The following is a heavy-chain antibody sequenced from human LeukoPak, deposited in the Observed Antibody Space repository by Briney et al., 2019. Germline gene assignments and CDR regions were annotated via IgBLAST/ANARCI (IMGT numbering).Heavy chain of an antibody. CDR3: ATGGAIFGVAQWWY. J-gene: IGHJ4*02. CDR2: FDPEDGET. V-gene: IGHV1-24*01. CDR1: GYTLTELS. Sequence: GASVKVSCKVSGYTLTELSMHWVRQAPGKGLEWMGGFDPEDGETIYAQKFQGRVTMTEDTSTDTAYMELSSLRSEDTAVYYCATGGAIFGVAQWWYWGQGTLVTVSS. D-gene: IGHD3-3*01.